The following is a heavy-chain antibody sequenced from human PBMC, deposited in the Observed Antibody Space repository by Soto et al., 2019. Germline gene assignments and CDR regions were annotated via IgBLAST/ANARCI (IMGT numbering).Heavy chain of an antibody. CDR3: ATVAPTDSDYFYSGMDV. CDR1: GYMF. J-gene: IGHJ6*02. CDR2: ISTYTGNT. V-gene: IGHV1-18*01. D-gene: IGHD3-22*01. Sequence: QVELVQSGAEVKKPGASVKVSCKTSGYMFISWVRQAPGQGQEWMGWISTYTGNTDYAQKFQGRVTMTTDTSTSTGYMELRSLTSDDTAVYYCATVAPTDSDYFYSGMDVWVQGTTVTVSS.